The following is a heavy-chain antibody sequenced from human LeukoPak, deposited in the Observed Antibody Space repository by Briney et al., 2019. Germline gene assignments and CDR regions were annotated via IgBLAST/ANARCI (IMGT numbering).Heavy chain of an antibody. CDR2: IKQDGSEK. D-gene: IGHD3-16*01. V-gene: IGHV3-7*01. CDR3: AREVLPLNWFDP. J-gene: IGHJ5*02. Sequence: GGSLRLSCAASGFSFSSFEMNWVRQAPGKGLEWVANIKQDGSEKYYVDSVKGRFTISRDNAKNSLYLQMNSLRAEDTAVYYCAREVLPLNWFDPWGQGTLVTVSS. CDR1: GFSFSSFE.